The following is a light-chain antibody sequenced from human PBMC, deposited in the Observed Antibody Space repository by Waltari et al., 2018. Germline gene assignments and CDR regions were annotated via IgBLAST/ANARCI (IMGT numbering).Light chain of an antibody. CDR2: EVS. J-gene: IGLJ3*02. V-gene: IGLV2-23*02. CDR3: CSFAESDTWV. CDR1: SSDVGNYDV. Sequence: QSALTQTASVSGSPGQSITISCPGVSSDVGNYDVVSCYQKHPDKPPKLFVYEVSNRPSGVSDRFSGSKSGNTASLTISGLQAEDEADYYCCSFAESDTWVFGGGTKVTVL.